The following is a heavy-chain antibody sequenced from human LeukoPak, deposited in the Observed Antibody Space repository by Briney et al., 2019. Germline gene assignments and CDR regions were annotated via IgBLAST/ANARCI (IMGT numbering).Heavy chain of an antibody. Sequence: GGSLRLSCAASGFTLSDYYMSWIRQAPGKGLEWVSYISSSGSTIDYADSVKGRFTISRDNAKNSLYLQVSSLRAEDTAVYYCARRRDFFDYWGQGTLVTVSS. CDR1: GFTLSDYY. V-gene: IGHV3-11*01. CDR3: ARRRDFFDY. J-gene: IGHJ4*02. CDR2: ISSSGSTI.